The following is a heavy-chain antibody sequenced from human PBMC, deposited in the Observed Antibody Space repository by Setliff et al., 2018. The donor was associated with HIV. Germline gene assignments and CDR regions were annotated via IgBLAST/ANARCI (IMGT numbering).Heavy chain of an antibody. CDR3: ARGGALEWELPFDY. CDR2: ISNSGKT. J-gene: IGHJ4*02. CDR1: GYSVSTNEW. Sequence: LSLTCAVSGYSVSTNEWWGWIRQPPGKGLAWIGYISNSGKTYYDPSLNSRVTLSADTSKNQLSLKLSSVSAADTAVYYCARGGALEWELPFDYWGQGTLVT. V-gene: IGHV4-28*03. D-gene: IGHD1-26*01.